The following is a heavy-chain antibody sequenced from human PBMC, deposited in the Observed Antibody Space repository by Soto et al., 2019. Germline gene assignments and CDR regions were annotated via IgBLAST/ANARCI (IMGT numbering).Heavy chain of an antibody. CDR2: IYWDDDK. J-gene: IGHJ4*02. CDR1: GFSLSTKTVG. Sequence: QITLKESGPTVVKPTQTLTLTCTFSGFSLSTKTVGVGWIRQPPGKALEWLALIYWDDDKRYSQSLKNRLTIAMDTSNNLVILAMTNMGPVDTATYYCAHTVTRYDYFDYWGQGSLVTVSS. V-gene: IGHV2-5*02. CDR3: AHTVTRYDYFDY. D-gene: IGHD4-17*01.